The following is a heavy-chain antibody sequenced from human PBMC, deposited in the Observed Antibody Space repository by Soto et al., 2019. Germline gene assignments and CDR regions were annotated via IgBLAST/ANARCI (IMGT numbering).Heavy chain of an antibody. Sequence: QVQLVQSGAEVKKPGSSVKVSCKASGGTFSSYTISWVRQAPGQGLEWMGRIIPILGIANYAQKFQGRVTITADKSTSTAYMELSSLRSEDTAVYYCARVGEGYCTNGVCYTEWFDPWGQGTLVTVSS. D-gene: IGHD2-8*01. CDR2: IIPILGIA. V-gene: IGHV1-69*02. CDR1: GGTFSSYT. J-gene: IGHJ5*02. CDR3: ARVGEGYCTNGVCYTEWFDP.